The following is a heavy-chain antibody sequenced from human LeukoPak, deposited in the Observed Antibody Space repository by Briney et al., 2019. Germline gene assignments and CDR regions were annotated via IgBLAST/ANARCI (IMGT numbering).Heavy chain of an antibody. CDR1: GGSFSGYY. CDR3: ARGPLSPPQHYYDSSGYGVDY. V-gene: IGHV4-34*01. J-gene: IGHJ4*02. CDR2: INHSGST. D-gene: IGHD3-22*01. Sequence: SETLSLTCAVYGGSFSGYYWSWIRQPPGKGLERIGEINHSGSTNYNPSLKSRVTISVDTSKNQFSLKLSSVTAADTAVYYCARGPLSPPQHYYDSSGYGVDYWGQGTLVTVSS.